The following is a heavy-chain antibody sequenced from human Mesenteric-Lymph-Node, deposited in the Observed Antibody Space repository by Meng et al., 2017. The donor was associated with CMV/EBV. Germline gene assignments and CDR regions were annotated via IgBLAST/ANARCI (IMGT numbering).Heavy chain of an antibody. V-gene: IGHV1-69*05. Sequence: SVKVSCKSSGGTFSSYAISWVRQAAGQGLEWMGGIIPVYGTANYAQKFQGRVTITTDESTNTAYMELSSLRSEDTAVYYCARDLENDYGGIFHYWGQGTLVTVSS. J-gene: IGHJ4*02. CDR2: IIPVYGTA. CDR1: GGTFSSYA. D-gene: IGHD4-23*01. CDR3: ARDLENDYGGIFHY.